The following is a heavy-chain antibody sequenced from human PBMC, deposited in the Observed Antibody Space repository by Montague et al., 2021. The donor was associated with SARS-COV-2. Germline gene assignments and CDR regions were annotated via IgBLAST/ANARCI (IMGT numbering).Heavy chain of an antibody. CDR2: TYYRSKWYN. D-gene: IGHD5-18*01. Sequence: CAISGDSVSSYSAAWNWIRQSPSRGLEWLGRTYYRSKWYNDYAVSVKSRITINPDTARNQFSLQLNSVTPEDTAVYYCARHTRIQLWFDRDYYYGMDVWGQGTTVTVSS. CDR1: GDSVSSYSAA. CDR3: ARHTRIQLWFDRDYYYGMDV. J-gene: IGHJ6*02. V-gene: IGHV6-1*01.